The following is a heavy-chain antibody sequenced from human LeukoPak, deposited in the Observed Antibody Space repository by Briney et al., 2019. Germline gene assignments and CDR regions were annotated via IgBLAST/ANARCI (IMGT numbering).Heavy chain of an antibody. CDR2: IYYSGST. V-gene: IGHV4-39*07. CDR1: GGSISSSSYY. D-gene: IGHD3-3*01. CDR3: AREPGSFGVVTYFDY. J-gene: IGHJ4*02. Sequence: PSETLSLTCTVSGGSISSSSYYWGWIRQPPGKGLEWIGSIYYSGSTYYNPSLKSRVTISVDTSKNQFSLKLSSVTAADTAVYYCAREPGSFGVVTYFDYWGQGTLVTVSS.